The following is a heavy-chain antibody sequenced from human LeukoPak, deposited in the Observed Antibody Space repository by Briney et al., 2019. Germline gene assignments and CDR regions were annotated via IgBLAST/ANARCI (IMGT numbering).Heavy chain of an antibody. J-gene: IGHJ4*02. Sequence: ESGPTLVKPTQTLTLTCTFSGFSLSASGVGVGWISQPPGKALGWLALIYWNDDKRYSPSLKSRLTITKDTSKNQVVLTMTNMDPVDTATYYCAHRRGFGELLYFDCWGQGTLVTVSS. CDR2: IYWNDDK. CDR3: AHRRGFGELLYFDC. CDR1: GFSLSASGVG. V-gene: IGHV2-5*01. D-gene: IGHD3-10*01.